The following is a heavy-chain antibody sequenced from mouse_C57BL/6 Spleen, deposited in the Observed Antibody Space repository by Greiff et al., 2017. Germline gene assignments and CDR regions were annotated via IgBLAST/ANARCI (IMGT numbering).Heavy chain of an antibody. D-gene: IGHD3-1*01. J-gene: IGHJ3*01. V-gene: IGHV1-55*01. Sequence: QVHVKQSGAELVKPGASVKMSCKASGYTFTSYWITWVKQRPGQGLEWIGDIYPGSGSTNYNEKFKSKATLTVDTSSSTAYMQLSSLTSEDSAVYYCARDGHRAWFAYWGQGTLVTVSA. CDR3: ARDGHRAWFAY. CDR1: GYTFTSYW. CDR2: IYPGSGST.